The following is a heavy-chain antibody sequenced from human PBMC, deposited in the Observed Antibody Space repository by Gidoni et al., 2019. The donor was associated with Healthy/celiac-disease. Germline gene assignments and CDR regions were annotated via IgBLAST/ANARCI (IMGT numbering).Heavy chain of an antibody. J-gene: IGHJ6*02. D-gene: IGHD4-17*01. Sequence: QVQLVQSGAAVQKPGSSVKVSCKASGCTFLSSAISRVRQATGQGLEWMGGIIPTVGTANYEKKFQGRVTITADESTSTAYMELSSLRSEDTAVYYCATDDYGGNSDYYYYGMDVWGQGTTVTVSS. CDR2: IIPTVGTA. CDR1: GCTFLSSA. CDR3: ATDDYGGNSDYYYYGMDV. V-gene: IGHV1-69*01.